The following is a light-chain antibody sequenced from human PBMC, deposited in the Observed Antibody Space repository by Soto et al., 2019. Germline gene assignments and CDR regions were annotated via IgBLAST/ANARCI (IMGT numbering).Light chain of an antibody. J-gene: IGKJ1*01. CDR3: MQGTHWPWT. V-gene: IGKV2-30*02. CDR2: KVS. Sequence: DVVMTQSPLSLPVTLGQPASISCRSSQSLIHSDGDTYLNWFQQRPGQSPRRLIYKVSDRDSGVPDRFSGSGSGTDFKQKISRVEAEDVGVYYCMQGTHWPWTFGQGTEVEIK. CDR1: QSLIHSDGDTY.